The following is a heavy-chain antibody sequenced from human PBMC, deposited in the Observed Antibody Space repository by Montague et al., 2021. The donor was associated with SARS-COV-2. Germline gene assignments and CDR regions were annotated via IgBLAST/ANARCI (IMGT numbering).Heavy chain of an antibody. CDR1: GFTFSHSA. CDR3: AKSKAAAGMASAFDV. CDR2: IWHDGTKK. Sequence: SLRLSCAASGFTFSHSAMHWVRQAPGKGLEWVAVIWHDGTKKFHANSVKGRFIISRDNSQNLLHLQMNSVRGVDTALYYCAKSKAAAGMASAFDVWGQGTLVTVSS. J-gene: IGHJ4*02. V-gene: IGHV3-33*06. D-gene: IGHD6-25*01.